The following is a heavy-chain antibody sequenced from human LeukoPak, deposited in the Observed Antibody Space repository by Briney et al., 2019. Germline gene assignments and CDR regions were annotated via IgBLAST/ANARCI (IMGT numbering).Heavy chain of an antibody. D-gene: IGHD3-3*01. CDR1: GGSFSGYY. Sequence: SETLSFTCAVYGGSFSGYYWSWIRQPPGKGLEWIGEINHSGSTNYNPSLKSRVTISVDTSKNQFSLKLSSVTAADTAVYYCARERLYHDFWSGYRYPYYFDYWGRGTLVTVSS. CDR2: INHSGST. J-gene: IGHJ4*02. V-gene: IGHV4-34*01. CDR3: ARERLYHDFWSGYRYPYYFDY.